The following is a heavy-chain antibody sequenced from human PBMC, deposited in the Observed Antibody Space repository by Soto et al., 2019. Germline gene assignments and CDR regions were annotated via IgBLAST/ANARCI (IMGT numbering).Heavy chain of an antibody. Sequence: GGSLRLSCAASEFTFSNYAMSWVRQAPGKGLDWVSIISSSGSNTYYADSVKGRFTISRDNSKNTLYLQMNSLRAEDTAVYYCAKGSTLSKRNYFDYWGQGTLVTLSS. V-gene: IGHV3-23*01. CDR2: ISSSGSNT. D-gene: IGHD3-10*01. CDR1: EFTFSNYA. CDR3: AKGSTLSKRNYFDY. J-gene: IGHJ4*02.